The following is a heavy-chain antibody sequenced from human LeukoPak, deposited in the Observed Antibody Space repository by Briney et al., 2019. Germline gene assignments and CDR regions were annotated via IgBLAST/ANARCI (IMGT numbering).Heavy chain of an antibody. V-gene: IGHV3-23*01. D-gene: IGHD3-9*01. CDR1: GFTFSNYA. CDR2: IGGSVNAT. CDR3: ARDQAFDWFYYYYGMDV. Sequence: PGGSLRLSCVASGFTFSNYALSWVRQAPGKGLEWVSSIGGSVNATYYTDSVKGRFTISRDNSKNTLYLQMNSLRAEDTAVYYCARDQAFDWFYYYYGMDVRGLGTTVIVSS. J-gene: IGHJ6*02.